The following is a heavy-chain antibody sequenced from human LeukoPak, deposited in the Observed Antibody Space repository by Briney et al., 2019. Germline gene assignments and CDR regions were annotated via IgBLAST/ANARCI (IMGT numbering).Heavy chain of an antibody. Sequence: PGGSLRLSCAASGFTFSSYSVNRVRQAPGKGLEWVSSISSSSSYIYYADSVKGRFTISRDNAKNSLYLQMNSLRAEDTAVYYCARDLAAAGGGFDYWGQGTLVTVSS. CDR1: GFTFSSYS. J-gene: IGHJ4*02. D-gene: IGHD6-13*01. V-gene: IGHV3-21*01. CDR2: ISSSSSYI. CDR3: ARDLAAAGGGFDY.